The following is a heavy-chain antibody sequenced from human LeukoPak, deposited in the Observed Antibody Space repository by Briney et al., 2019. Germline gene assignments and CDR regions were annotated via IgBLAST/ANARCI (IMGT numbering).Heavy chain of an antibody. CDR2: ISGSGGST. D-gene: IGHD3-22*01. CDR3: ARDRNYYDSSGYWRGRYFDY. CDR1: GFTFSSYA. V-gene: IGHV3-23*01. Sequence: GGSLRLSCAASGFTFSSYAMSWVRQAPGKGLEWVSAISGSGGSTYYADSVKGRFTISRDNSKNTLYLQMNSLRAEDTAVYYCARDRNYYDSSGYWRGRYFDYWGQGTLVTVSS. J-gene: IGHJ4*02.